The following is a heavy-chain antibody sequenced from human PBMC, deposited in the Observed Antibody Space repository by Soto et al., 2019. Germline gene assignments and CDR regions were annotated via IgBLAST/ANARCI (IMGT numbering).Heavy chain of an antibody. J-gene: IGHJ6*02. CDR1: GYTFTSYD. D-gene: IGHD2-2*01. CDR3: ARGCISTSCYVDRSYYGMDV. CDR2: MNPNRGNT. V-gene: IGHV1-8*01. Sequence: ASVKVSCKASGYTFTSYDINWLREATGQGLEWMGWMNPNRGNTGYAQKVQGRVTMTRNTPISTAYMELSSLRSEDTAVYYCARGCISTSCYVDRSYYGMDVWGQGTTVNVSS.